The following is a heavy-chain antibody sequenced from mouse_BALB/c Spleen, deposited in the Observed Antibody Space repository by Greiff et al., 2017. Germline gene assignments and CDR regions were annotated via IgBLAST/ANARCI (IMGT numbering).Heavy chain of an antibody. J-gene: IGHJ4*01. CDR1: GFTFNTYA. D-gene: IGHD4-1*01. CDR2: IRSKSNNYAT. Sequence: EVHLVESGGGLVQPKGSLKLSCAASGFTFNTYAMNWVRQAPGKGLEWVARIRSKSNNYATYYADSVKDRFTISRDDSQSMLYLQMNNLKTEDTAMYYCVRLGGYYAMDYWGQGTSVTVSS. CDR3: VRLGGYYAMDY. V-gene: IGHV10-1*02.